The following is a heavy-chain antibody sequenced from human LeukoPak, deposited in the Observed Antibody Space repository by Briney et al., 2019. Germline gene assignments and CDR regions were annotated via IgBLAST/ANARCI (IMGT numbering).Heavy chain of an antibody. J-gene: IGHJ2*01. D-gene: IGHD2/OR15-2a*01. CDR2: ISSSSSTI. CDR3: ARDGEENIVVVAWYFDL. Sequence: GGSLRLSCAASGFTFSSYSMNWVRQAPGKGLEWVSYISSSSSTIYYADSVKGRFTISRDNAKNSLYLQMNSLRAEDTAVYYCARDGEENIVVVAWYFDLWGRGTLVTVSS. CDR1: GFTFSSYS. V-gene: IGHV3-48*01.